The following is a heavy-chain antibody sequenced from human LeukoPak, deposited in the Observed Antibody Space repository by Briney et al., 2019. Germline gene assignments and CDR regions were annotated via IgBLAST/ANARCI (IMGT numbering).Heavy chain of an antibody. V-gene: IGHV3-66*02. D-gene: IGHD2-2*01. CDR3: ARGEYQLPQGN. J-gene: IGHJ4*02. CDR1: GFTVSSNY. Sequence: GGSPRLSCAASGFTVSSNYMSWVRQAPGKGLEWVSVIYSGGSTYYADSVKGRFTISRDNSNNTLYLQMNSLRAEDTAVYYCARGEYQLPQGNWGQGTLVTVSS. CDR2: IYSGGST.